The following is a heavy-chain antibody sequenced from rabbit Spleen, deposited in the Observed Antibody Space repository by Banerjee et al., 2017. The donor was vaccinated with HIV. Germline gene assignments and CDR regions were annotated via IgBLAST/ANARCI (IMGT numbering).Heavy chain of an antibody. D-gene: IGHD1-1*01. CDR3: ARDTSSSFSSYGMDL. CDR2: IDTGSSGSA. Sequence: QSLEESGGDLVKPGASLTLTCTASGVSFSSSSYMCWVRQAPGKGLEWIACIDTGSSGSAAYASWAKGRFTISRTSSTTVTLQMTSLTDADTATYFCARDTSSSFSSYGMDLWGPGTLVTVS. CDR1: GVSFSSSSY. J-gene: IGHJ6*01. V-gene: IGHV1S40*01.